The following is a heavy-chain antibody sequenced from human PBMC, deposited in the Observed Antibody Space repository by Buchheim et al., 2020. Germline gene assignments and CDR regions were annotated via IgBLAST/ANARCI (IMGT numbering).Heavy chain of an antibody. CDR2: ISYDGSNK. D-gene: IGHD1-26*01. J-gene: IGHJ4*02. Sequence: QVQLVESGGGVVQPGRSLRLACAAAGFTFSSYAMHWVRQAPGKGLEWVAVISYDGSNKYYADSVKGRFTISRENSKNTLYLQMNSLKAEDTAVYYCARAGGSYCFDYWGQGTL. CDR1: GFTFSSYA. CDR3: ARAGGSYCFDY. V-gene: IGHV3-30-3*01.